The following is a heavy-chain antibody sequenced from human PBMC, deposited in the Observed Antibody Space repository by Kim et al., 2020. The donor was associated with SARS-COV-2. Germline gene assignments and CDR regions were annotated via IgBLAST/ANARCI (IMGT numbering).Heavy chain of an antibody. CDR2: ISYHGGNE. J-gene: IGHJ6*02. Sequence: GGSLRLSCAASGFTFSNHDMHWVRQAPGKGLEWLGKISYHGGNEYYADSVKGRFTISRDNSKNTLLLQMNSLRLEDTALYYCAKDRYGMDVWGQGTTVSVSS. CDR3: AKDRYGMDV. V-gene: IGHV3-30*18. CDR1: GFTFSNHD.